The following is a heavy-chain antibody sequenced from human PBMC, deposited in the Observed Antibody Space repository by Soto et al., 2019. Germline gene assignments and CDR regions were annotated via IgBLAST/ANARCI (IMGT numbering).Heavy chain of an antibody. J-gene: IGHJ5*02. CDR2: IYYSGST. Sequence: SETLSLTCAVSGGSISSSSYYWGWIRQPPGKGLEWIGSIYYSGSTSYSPSLKSRVTISVDTSKNQFSLSLSSVTAADTAVYYCARGRGYSYGLDPWGQGTLVTVSS. D-gene: IGHD5-18*01. V-gene: IGHV4-39*01. CDR1: GGSISSSSYY. CDR3: ARGRGYSYGLDP.